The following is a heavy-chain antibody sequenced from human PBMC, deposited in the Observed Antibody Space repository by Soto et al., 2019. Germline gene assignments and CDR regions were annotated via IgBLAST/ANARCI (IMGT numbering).Heavy chain of an antibody. D-gene: IGHD4-17*01. Sequence: QLQLQESGPGLVKPSETLSLTCTVSGGSIGSSSYYWGWSRQPPGKGLGWIGTIYYSGSTYYNPSLKSRVTISVDMSKNQFSLRLSSVTAADTAVYYCARLGTTVTHIDYWGQGTLVTVSS. CDR3: ARLGTTVTHIDY. V-gene: IGHV4-39*01. CDR2: IYYSGST. CDR1: GGSIGSSSYY. J-gene: IGHJ4*02.